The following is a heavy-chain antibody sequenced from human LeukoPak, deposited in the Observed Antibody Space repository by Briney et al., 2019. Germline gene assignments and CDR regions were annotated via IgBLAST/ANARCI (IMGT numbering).Heavy chain of an antibody. Sequence: SQTLSLTCTVSGCSISSGDDYWSWIRQPPGKGLEWIGYIYYSGSTYYNPSLKSRVAISLDTSKNQFSLKLSSVTAAATAVYYCARDSRVYYFDSWGHGTLVTVSS. CDR3: ARDSRVYYFDS. J-gene: IGHJ4*01. V-gene: IGHV4-30-4*01. CDR2: IYYSGST. CDR1: GCSISSGDDY.